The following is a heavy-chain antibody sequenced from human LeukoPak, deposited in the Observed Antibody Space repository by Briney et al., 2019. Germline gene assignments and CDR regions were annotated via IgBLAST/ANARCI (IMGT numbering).Heavy chain of an antibody. Sequence: GGSLRLSCAASGFTFDDYAMHWVRQAPGKGLEWVSLISWDGGSTYYADSVKGRFTISRDNSKNSLYLQMNSLRAEDTALYYCAKDSGVRGYFDYWGQGTLVTVSS. D-gene: IGHD3-10*01. CDR1: GFTFDDYA. J-gene: IGHJ4*02. CDR3: AKDSGVRGYFDY. V-gene: IGHV3-43D*03. CDR2: ISWDGGST.